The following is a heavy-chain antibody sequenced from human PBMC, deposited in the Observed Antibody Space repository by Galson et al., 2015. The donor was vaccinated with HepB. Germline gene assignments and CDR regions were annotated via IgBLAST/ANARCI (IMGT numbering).Heavy chain of an antibody. Sequence: SLRLSCAASGFSFNSYGMHWVRQAPGKGLEWVAAIWYDGSNKYYADSVKGRFTISRDNSKNTLFLQMNSLRAEDTAVYYCARDSGYTYGYNYFDYWGQGTLFTVSS. V-gene: IGHV3-33*01. CDR3: ARDSGYTYGYNYFDY. D-gene: IGHD5-18*01. CDR1: GFSFNSYG. J-gene: IGHJ4*02. CDR2: IWYDGSNK.